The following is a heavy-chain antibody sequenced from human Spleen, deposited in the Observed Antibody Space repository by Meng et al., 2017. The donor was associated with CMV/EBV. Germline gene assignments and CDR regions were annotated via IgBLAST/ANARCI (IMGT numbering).Heavy chain of an antibody. V-gene: IGHV3-21*01. D-gene: IGHD2-15*01. J-gene: IGHJ4*02. CDR2: ISSSSSYM. CDR1: GFTFSSYE. Sequence: GGSLRLSCAASGFTFSSYEMNWVRQAPGKGLAWVSLISSSSSYMNYADSVKGRFTISRDNAKNSLYLQMTSLRAEDTAVYYCARDRQKGYCSGGSCYLDYWGQGTLVTVSS. CDR3: ARDRQKGYCSGGSCYLDY.